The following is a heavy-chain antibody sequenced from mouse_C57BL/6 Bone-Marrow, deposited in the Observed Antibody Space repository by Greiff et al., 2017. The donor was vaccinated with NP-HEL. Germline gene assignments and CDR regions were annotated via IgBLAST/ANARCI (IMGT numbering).Heavy chain of an antibody. V-gene: IGHV1-55*01. D-gene: IGHD1-1*01. Sequence: QVQLQQPGAELVKPGASVKMSCKASGYTFTSYWITWVKQRPGQGLEWIGDIYPGSGSTNYNEKFKSKATLTVDTSSSTAYVQLSSLTSEDAAVYYCARVAYAVGPCYFDYWGKGTTLTVSS. CDR1: GYTFTSYW. CDR2: IYPGSGST. CDR3: ARVAYAVGPCYFDY. J-gene: IGHJ2*01.